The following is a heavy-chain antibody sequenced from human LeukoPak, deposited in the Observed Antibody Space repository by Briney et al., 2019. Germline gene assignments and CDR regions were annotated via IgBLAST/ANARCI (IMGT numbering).Heavy chain of an antibody. CDR2: ISSSGSTI. J-gene: IGHJ3*02. D-gene: IGHD2-2*01. Sequence: PGGSLRLSCAASGFTFSDYYMSWIRQAPGKGLEWVSYISSSGSTIYYADSVKGRFTISRDNAKNSLYLQMNSLRAEDTAVYYCASVVVVPAAHDAFDIWGQGTMVTVSS. CDR1: GFTFSDYY. V-gene: IGHV3-11*01. CDR3: ASVVVVPAAHDAFDI.